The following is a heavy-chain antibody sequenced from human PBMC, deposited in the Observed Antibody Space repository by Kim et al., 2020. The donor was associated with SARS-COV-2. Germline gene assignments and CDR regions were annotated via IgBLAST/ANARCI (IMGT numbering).Heavy chain of an antibody. J-gene: IGHJ4*02. D-gene: IGHD3-10*01. V-gene: IGHV3-11*05. Sequence: TNYAASVKGRFTISRDNAKNSLYLQMNSLRAEDTAVYYCARDWTEYYFDYWGQGTLVTVSS. CDR3: ARDWTEYYFDY. CDR2: T.